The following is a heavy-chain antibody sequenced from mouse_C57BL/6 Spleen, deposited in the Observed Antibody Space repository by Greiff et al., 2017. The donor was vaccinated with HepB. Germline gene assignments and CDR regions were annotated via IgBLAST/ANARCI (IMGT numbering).Heavy chain of an antibody. Sequence: QVQLQQPGAELVKPGASVKLSCKASGYTFTSYWMHWVKQRPGQGLEWIGMIHPNSGSTNYNEKFKSKATLTVDKSSSTAYMQLSSLTSAYSAVYYCARSWGDAMDYWGQGTSVTVSS. D-gene: IGHD4-1*01. V-gene: IGHV1-64*01. J-gene: IGHJ4*01. CDR3: ARSWGDAMDY. CDR2: IHPNSGST. CDR1: GYTFTSYW.